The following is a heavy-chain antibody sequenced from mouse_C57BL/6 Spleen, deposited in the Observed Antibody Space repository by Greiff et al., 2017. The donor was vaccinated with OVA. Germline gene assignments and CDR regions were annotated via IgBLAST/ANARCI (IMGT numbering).Heavy chain of an antibody. CDR1: GYSFTDYY. J-gene: IGHJ2*01. V-gene: IGHV1-39*01. CDR3: SSGDYDVGY. CDR2: INPNYGTT. D-gene: IGHD2-4*01. Sequence: VQLQESGPELVKPGASVKISCKASGYSFTDYYMNWVKQSTGKSLEWIGVINPNYGTTSYNQKFKGKATLTVDKSSSTAYMQLNSLTSEDSAVYYCSSGDYDVGYWGKGTTLTVSS.